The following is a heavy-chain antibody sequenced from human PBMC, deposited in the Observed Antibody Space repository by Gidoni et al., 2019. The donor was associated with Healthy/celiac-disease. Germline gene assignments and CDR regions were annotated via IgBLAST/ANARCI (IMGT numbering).Heavy chain of an antibody. J-gene: IGHJ3*02. CDR3: ARQMYSSSSHAFDI. CDR2: IYYSGST. V-gene: IGHV4-39*01. CDR1: GGSISSSSYY. Sequence: LTCTVSGGSISSSSYYWGWIRQPPGKGLEWIGSIYYSGSTYYNPSLKSRVTISVDTSKNQFSLKLSSVTAADTAVYYCARQMYSSSSHAFDIWGQGTMVTVSS. D-gene: IGHD6-6*01.